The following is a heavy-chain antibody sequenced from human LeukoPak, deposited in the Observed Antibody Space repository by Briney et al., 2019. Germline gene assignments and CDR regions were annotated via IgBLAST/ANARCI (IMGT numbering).Heavy chain of an antibody. CDR2: IIPILGTA. CDR3: ARAELYSSSWYNY. D-gene: IGHD6-13*01. J-gene: IGHJ4*02. Sequence: SVKVSCKASGGTFSSYAISWVRQAPGQGLEWMGGIIPILGTANYAQKFQGRVTITADESTSTAYMELSSLRSEDTAVYYCARAELYSSSWYNYWGQGTLVTVSS. V-gene: IGHV1-69*01. CDR1: GGTFSSYA.